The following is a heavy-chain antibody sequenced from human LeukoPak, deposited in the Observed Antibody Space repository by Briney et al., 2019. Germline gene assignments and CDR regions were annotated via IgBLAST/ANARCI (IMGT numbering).Heavy chain of an antibody. V-gene: IGHV3-11*04. CDR1: GFTFSDYY. CDR2: ISSSGSTT. Sequence: GGSLRLSCAASGFTFSDYYMSWIRQAPGKGLEWISYISSSGSTTYYADSVKGRFTISRDNAKNSLFLQLNSLRAEDTAVYYCARGKILRKYANDWGQGTLVTVSS. J-gene: IGHJ4*02. D-gene: IGHD1-14*01. CDR3: ARGKILRKYAND.